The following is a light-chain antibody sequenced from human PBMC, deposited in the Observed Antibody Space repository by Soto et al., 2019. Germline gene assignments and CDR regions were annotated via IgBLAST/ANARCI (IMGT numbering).Light chain of an antibody. V-gene: IGLV1-44*01. CDR1: SSNIGSNA. CDR2: SNN. J-gene: IGLJ2*01. CDR3: AAWDDSLNGVV. Sequence: QCVLTQPPSASGTPGQRVTISCSGSSSNIGSNAVNWYQQLPGTAPKLLIYSNNLRPSGVPDRFSGSKSGTSASLAISGLQSEDEADYYCAAWDDSLNGVVFGEGTKLTVL.